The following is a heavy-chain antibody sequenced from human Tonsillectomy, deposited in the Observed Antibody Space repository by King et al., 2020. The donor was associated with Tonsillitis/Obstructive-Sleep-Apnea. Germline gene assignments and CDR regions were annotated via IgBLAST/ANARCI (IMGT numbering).Heavy chain of an antibody. CDR3: AVHNYNYYYMDV. V-gene: IGHV4-39*01. Sequence: LQLQESGPGLVKPSETLSLTCTVSGGSISSGSYYWGWIRQSPGKGLEWIGSIYYGGSTYYNPSLKSRVTISVDTSKNQFSLKLSSVAAADTAVYYCAVHNYNYYYMDVWGKGTTVTVSS. CDR1: GGSISSGSYY. CDR2: IYYGGST. J-gene: IGHJ6*03.